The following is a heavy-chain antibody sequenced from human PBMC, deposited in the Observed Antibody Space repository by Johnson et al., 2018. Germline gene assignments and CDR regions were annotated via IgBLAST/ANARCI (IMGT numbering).Heavy chain of an antibody. CDR2: IFVGDTA. D-gene: IGHD6-19*01. J-gene: IGHJ3*02. Sequence: VQLVESGGGLAQXGGSXRLXCAVSGFTVSDNYMTWVRQAPGKGLAWVSVIFVGDTASYTESVKGRFTISRDYSKNTVSLQMNSLRPEDTAVYYCARGYITGSDAFDIWGQGTMVAVSS. CDR3: ARGYITGSDAFDI. V-gene: IGHV3-66*02. CDR1: GFTVSDNY.